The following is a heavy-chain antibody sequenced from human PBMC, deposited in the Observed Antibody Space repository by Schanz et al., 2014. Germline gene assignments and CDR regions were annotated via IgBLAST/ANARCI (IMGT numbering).Heavy chain of an antibody. CDR3: ARGRTFDH. Sequence: QVQLVQSGAEMKKPGASVKVSCKASGYTFTGYYMHWVRQAPGQGLEWMGWINPNSGTTNYAQKFQGWVTMTRNTSMSTAYIELHILTSEDTAVYYCARGRTFDHWGQGTLVTVSS. J-gene: IGHJ4*02. CDR1: GYTFTGYY. V-gene: IGHV1-2*04. CDR2: INPNSGTT.